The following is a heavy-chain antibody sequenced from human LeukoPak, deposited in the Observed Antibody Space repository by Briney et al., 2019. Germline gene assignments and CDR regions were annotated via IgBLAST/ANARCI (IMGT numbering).Heavy chain of an antibody. CDR1: GFTSRNYA. CDR2: ISGGGGST. D-gene: IGHD3-22*01. J-gene: IGHJ4*02. Sequence: PGGSLRLSCAASGFTSRNYAMSWVRQAPGKGLEWVSAISGGGGSTYYADSVKGRFTISRNNSKNTLYLQMNSLRAEDTAVYYCAKNIITMIVVAWGQGTLVSVSS. V-gene: IGHV3-23*01. CDR3: AKNIITMIVVA.